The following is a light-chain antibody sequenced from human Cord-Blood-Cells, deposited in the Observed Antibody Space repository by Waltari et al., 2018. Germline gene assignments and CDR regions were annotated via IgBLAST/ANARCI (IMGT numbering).Light chain of an antibody. CDR2: DAS. CDR1: QRVSSY. Sequence: EIVLPQSPATLSLSPGERATLSCRASQRVSSYLAWYQQKPGQAPRLLIYDASNRATGIPARFSGSGSGTDFTLTISSLEPDDFAVYYCQQRSNWPITFGQGTRLEIK. J-gene: IGKJ5*01. V-gene: IGKV3-11*01. CDR3: QQRSNWPIT.